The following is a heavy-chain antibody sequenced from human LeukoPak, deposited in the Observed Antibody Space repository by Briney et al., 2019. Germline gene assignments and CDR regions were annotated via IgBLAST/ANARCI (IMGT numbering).Heavy chain of an antibody. CDR3: ARSDSGSYYLSYFDY. D-gene: IGHD1-26*01. J-gene: IGHJ4*02. CDR2: ISYDGSNK. Sequence: PGGSLRLSRAASGFTFSSYAMHWVRQAPGKGLEWVAVISYDGSNKYYADSVKGRFTISRDNSKNTLYLQMNSLRAEDTAVYYCARSDSGSYYLSYFDYWGQGTLVTVSS. V-gene: IGHV3-30-3*01. CDR1: GFTFSSYA.